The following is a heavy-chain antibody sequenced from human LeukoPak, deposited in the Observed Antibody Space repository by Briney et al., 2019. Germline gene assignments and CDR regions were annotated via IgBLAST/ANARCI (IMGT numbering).Heavy chain of an antibody. V-gene: IGHV3-30-3*01. Sequence: PGGSLRLSCAASGFTFRTYAMHWVRRAPGKGLEWVAVISYHGSSTYYGDSVKGRFTTSRDNSKNTLYLQMNSLRPEDTAVYYCARGVATSGGPASYYFYGLAVWGQGTTVTVSS. J-gene: IGHJ6*02. CDR2: ISYHGSST. CDR1: GFTFRTYA. D-gene: IGHD6-13*01. CDR3: ARGVATSGGPASYYFYGLAV.